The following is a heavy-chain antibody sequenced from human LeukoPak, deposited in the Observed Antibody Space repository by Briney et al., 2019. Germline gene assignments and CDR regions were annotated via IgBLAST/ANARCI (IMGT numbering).Heavy chain of an antibody. D-gene: IGHD6-6*01. V-gene: IGHV3-30*18. J-gene: IGHJ4*02. CDR1: GFTFSSYE. Sequence: GGSLRLSCAASGFTFSSYEMNWVRQAPGKGLEWVAVISYDGSNKYYADSVKGRFTISRDNSKNTLYLQMDSLRAEDTAVYYCAKDLSSTTSYWGQGTLVTVSS. CDR2: ISYDGSNK. CDR3: AKDLSSTTSY.